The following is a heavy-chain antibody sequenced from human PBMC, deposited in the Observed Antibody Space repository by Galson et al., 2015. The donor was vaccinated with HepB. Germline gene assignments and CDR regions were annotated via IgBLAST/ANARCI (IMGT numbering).Heavy chain of an antibody. CDR2: IYYSGST. CDR3: AREAFGELFDYFDY. Sequence: ETLSLTCPVSGGSISSYYWSWIRQPPGKGLEWIGYIYYSGSTNYNPSLKSRVTISVDTSKNQFSLKLSSVTAADTAVYYCAREAFGELFDYFDYWGRGTLVTVSS. CDR1: GGSISSYY. D-gene: IGHD3-10*01. J-gene: IGHJ4*02. V-gene: IGHV4-59*01.